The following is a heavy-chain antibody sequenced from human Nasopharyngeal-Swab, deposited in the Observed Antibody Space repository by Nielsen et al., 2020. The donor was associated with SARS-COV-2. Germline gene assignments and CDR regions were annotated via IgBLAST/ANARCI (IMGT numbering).Heavy chain of an antibody. CDR2: IYYNGIT. D-gene: IGHD3-3*01. CDR3: ARAIKIFGAVVGSFDP. CDR1: GGSMTSNNYY. V-gene: IGHV4-39*07. Sequence: SDTLSLTCSVSGGSMTSNNYYWGWIRQPPEKGLEWIGNIYYNGITYYNPSLKSRVTISLDTSKSQFSLKLTSVTAADTAVYYCARAIKIFGAVVGSFDPWGQGTLVTVSS. J-gene: IGHJ5*02.